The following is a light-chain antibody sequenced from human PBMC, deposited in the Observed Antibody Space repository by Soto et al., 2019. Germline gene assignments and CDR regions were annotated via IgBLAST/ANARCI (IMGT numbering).Light chain of an antibody. V-gene: IGLV4-69*02. CDR2: LNSDGSH. CDR1: SGHSSYA. J-gene: IGLJ2*01. CDR3: QTWGTGIQGV. Sequence: QLVLTQSPSASASLGASVKLTCTLSSGHSSYAIAWHQQQPEKGPRYLMKLNSDGSHSKGDGIPDRFSGSSSGAERYLTISSLQSEDEADCYCQTWGTGIQGVFGGGTQVTVL.